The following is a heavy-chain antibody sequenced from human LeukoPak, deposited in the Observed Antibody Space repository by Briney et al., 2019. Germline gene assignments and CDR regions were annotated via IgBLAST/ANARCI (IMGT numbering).Heavy chain of an antibody. D-gene: IGHD4-11*01. CDR1: GYTFTSYG. CDR2: ISAHNGKT. CDR3: ARAGTTLLLDY. J-gene: IGHJ4*02. Sequence: GASVKVSCKASGYTFTSYGIIWVRQAPGQGLQWMGWISAHNGKTNYAQNLQGRVTMTTDTFTNTVYLELRSLTSDDTAVYYCARAGTTLLLDYWGQGTLVTVSS. V-gene: IGHV1-18*01.